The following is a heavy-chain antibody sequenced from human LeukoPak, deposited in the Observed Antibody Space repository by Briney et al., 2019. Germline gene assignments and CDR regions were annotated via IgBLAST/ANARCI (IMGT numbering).Heavy chain of an antibody. CDR3: ARGEYCSSTSCYSVGIDAFDI. V-gene: IGHV6-1*01. D-gene: IGHD2-2*01. CDR2: TYYRSKLYK. CDR1: GDSFSSNSAA. Sequence: SQTLSLTCALSGDSFSSNSAAWNWLMQSPSRGLEWLGRTYYRSKLYKGYAVSVKSRITINPDTSKNQFSLQLNSVTPEDTAVYYCARGEYCSSTSCYSVGIDAFDIWGQGTMVTVSS. J-gene: IGHJ3*02.